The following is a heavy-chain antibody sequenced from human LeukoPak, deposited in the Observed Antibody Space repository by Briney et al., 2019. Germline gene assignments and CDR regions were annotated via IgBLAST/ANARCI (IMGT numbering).Heavy chain of an antibody. D-gene: IGHD6-19*01. Sequence: GGSLRLSCAASVFTFSSYNMNWVRQAPGKGLEWVSYISSGSRYIYYADSVKGRFTISRDNAKNSLYLQMNSLRADDTATYYCAKPISGGLAVTADWFHPWGQGTLVVVSS. CDR3: AKPISGGLAVTADWFHP. V-gene: IGHV3-21*05. CDR1: VFTFSSYN. J-gene: IGHJ5*01. CDR2: ISSGSRYI.